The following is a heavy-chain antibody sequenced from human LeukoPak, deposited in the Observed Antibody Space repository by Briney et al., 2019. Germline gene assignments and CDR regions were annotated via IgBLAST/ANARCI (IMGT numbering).Heavy chain of an antibody. D-gene: IGHD6-19*01. J-gene: IGHJ4*02. V-gene: IGHV3-74*01. CDR1: GFAFSNYW. CDR3: ATKQWLAPPPDS. CDR2: KTDGSTT. Sequence: GGSLRLSCAASGFAFSNYWMHWVRQAPGKGLVWVSRKTDGSTTNYADSVKGRFTISRDNAKNTVYLQMNSLRGEDTAVYYCATKQWLAPPPDSWGQGTPVTVSS.